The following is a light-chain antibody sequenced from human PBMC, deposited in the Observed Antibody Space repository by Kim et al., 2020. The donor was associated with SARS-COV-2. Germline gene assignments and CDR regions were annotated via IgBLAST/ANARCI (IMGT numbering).Light chain of an antibody. J-gene: IGLJ2*01. Sequence: SYELTQPPSVSVSPGQTASITCSGDKLGDKYACWYQQKPGQSPVVVIYQDSKRPSGIPERFSGSNSGNTATLTISGTQAMEEADYYCQAWDSRVVFGGGTQLTVL. V-gene: IGLV3-1*01. CDR2: QDS. CDR3: QAWDSRVV. CDR1: KLGDKY.